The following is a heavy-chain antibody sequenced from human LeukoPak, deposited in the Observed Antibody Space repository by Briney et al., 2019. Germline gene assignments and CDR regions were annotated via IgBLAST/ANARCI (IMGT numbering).Heavy chain of an antibody. CDR2: IYYNGST. D-gene: IGHD3-3*01. Sequence: SETLSLTCTVSGGSISSSSYYRGWIRQPPGKGLEWIGSIYYNGSTYYNPSLKSRVTISVDTSKNQFSLKLSSVTAADTAVFYCARRRYYDFWSGYYEYYFDYWGQGTLVTVSS. CDR3: ARRRYYDFWSGYYEYYFDY. CDR1: GGSISSSSYY. J-gene: IGHJ4*02. V-gene: IGHV4-39*01.